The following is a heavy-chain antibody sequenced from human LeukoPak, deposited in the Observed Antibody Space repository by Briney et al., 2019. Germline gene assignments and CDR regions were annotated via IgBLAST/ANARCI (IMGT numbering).Heavy chain of an antibody. D-gene: IGHD4-17*01. V-gene: IGHV3-23*01. CDR1: GFTFSSYA. CDR3: ATRRWGIAGDYVATFDY. CDR2: ISGSGGST. Sequence: PGGSLRLSCAASGFTFSSYAMSWVRQAPGKGLEWVSAISGSGGSTYYADSVKGRFTISRDNSKNTLYLQMNSLRAEDTAVYYCATRRWGIAGDYVATFDYWGQGTLVTVSS. J-gene: IGHJ4*02.